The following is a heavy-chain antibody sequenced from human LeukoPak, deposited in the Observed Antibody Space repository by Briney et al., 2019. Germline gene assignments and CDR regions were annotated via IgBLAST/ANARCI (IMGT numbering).Heavy chain of an antibody. CDR3: ARLQEDIVVVPAAIPYNWFDP. Sequence: GESLKISFKGSGYLFAAYWIGWVRPMPGKGLEWMGSIYPGDSDTRYSPSFQGQVTISVDRSINTAYLQWNSLKASDTAIYYCARLQEDIVVVPAAIPYNWFDPWGRGSLVTVSS. J-gene: IGHJ5*02. V-gene: IGHV5-51*01. CDR2: IYPGDSDT. CDR1: GYLFAAYW. D-gene: IGHD2-2*01.